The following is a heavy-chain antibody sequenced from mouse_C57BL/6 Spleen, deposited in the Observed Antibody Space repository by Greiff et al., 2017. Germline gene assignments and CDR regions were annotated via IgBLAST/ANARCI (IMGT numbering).Heavy chain of an antibody. CDR2: IWRGGST. J-gene: IGHJ4*01. Sequence: VHLVESGPGLVQPSQSLSITCTVSGFSLTSYGVHWVRQSPGKGLEWLGVIWRGGSTDYNAASMSRLSITKDNSKSQVFFKMNSLQADDTAIYYCAKLVITTVVADAMDYWGQGTSVTVSS. D-gene: IGHD1-1*01. CDR1: GFSLTSYG. V-gene: IGHV2-5*01. CDR3: AKLVITTVVADAMDY.